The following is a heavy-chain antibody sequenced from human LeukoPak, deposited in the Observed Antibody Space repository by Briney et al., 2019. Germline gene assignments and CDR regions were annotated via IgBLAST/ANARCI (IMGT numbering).Heavy chain of an antibody. CDR3: AKGHLPPLPQLLGGAFDI. J-gene: IGHJ3*02. V-gene: IGHV3-30*02. CDR2: IRYDGSNK. D-gene: IGHD2-2*01. Sequence: GGSLRLSCAASGFTFSSYGMHWVRQAPGKGLEWVAFIRYDGSNKYYADSVKGRFTISRDNSKNTLYLQMNSLRAEDTAVYYCAKGHLPPLPQLLGGAFDIWGQGTMVTVSS. CDR1: GFTFSSYG.